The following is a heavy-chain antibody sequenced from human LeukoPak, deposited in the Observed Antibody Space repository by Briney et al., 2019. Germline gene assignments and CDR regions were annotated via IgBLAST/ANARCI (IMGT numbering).Heavy chain of an antibody. CDR2: ISAYNGNT. Sequence: GASVRVSCKASGYTFTSYGISWVRQAPGQGLEWMGWISAYNGNTNYAQKLQGRVTMTTDTSTSTAYMKLRSLRSDDTAVYYCARTAVAAYYYYYMDVWGKGTTVTVSS. D-gene: IGHD6-19*01. CDR3: ARTAVAAYYYYYMDV. V-gene: IGHV1-18*01. J-gene: IGHJ6*03. CDR1: GYTFTSYG.